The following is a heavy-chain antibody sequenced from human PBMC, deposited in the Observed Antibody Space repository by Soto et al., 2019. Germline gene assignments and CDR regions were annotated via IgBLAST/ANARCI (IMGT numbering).Heavy chain of an antibody. CDR2: ISYDGSNK. V-gene: IGHV3-30-3*01. CDR3: AREWRYYGSGTNDYYGMDV. Sequence: GGSLRLSCAASGFTFSSYAMHWVRQAPGKGLEWVAVISYDGSNKYYADSVKGRFTISRDNSKNTLYLQMNSLRAEDTAVYYCAREWRYYGSGTNDYYGMDVWGQGTTVTVSS. D-gene: IGHD3-10*01. J-gene: IGHJ6*02. CDR1: GFTFSSYA.